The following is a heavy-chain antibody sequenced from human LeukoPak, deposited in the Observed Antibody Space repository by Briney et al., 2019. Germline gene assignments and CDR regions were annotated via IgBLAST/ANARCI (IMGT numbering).Heavy chain of an antibody. Sequence: GASVKVSCKASGGTFSSYAISWVRQAPGQGLEWMGRIIPILGIANYAQKFQGRVTITADKSTSTAYMELSSLRSEDTAVYCCARHPHHKDAFFFDYWGQGTLVTVSS. CDR3: ARHPHHKDAFFFDY. J-gene: IGHJ4*02. D-gene: IGHD1-14*01. CDR2: IIPILGIA. CDR1: GGTFSSYA. V-gene: IGHV1-69*04.